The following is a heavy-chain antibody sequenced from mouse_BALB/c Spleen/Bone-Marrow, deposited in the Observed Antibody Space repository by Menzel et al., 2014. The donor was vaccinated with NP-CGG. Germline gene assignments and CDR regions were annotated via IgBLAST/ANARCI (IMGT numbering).Heavy chain of an antibody. CDR1: GYAFTDYL. Sequence: VMLVESGAELVRPGTSVKVSCKASGYAFTDYLMEWLKQRPGQGLEWIGVINPGSGSTNYNEKFKDKATLTADKSSSTAYMQLSSLTSGDSAVYFCARYDGYFDYLGQGTILTVSS. CDR3: ARYDGYFDY. CDR2: INPGSGST. D-gene: IGHD2-3*01. J-gene: IGHJ2*01. V-gene: IGHV1-54*03.